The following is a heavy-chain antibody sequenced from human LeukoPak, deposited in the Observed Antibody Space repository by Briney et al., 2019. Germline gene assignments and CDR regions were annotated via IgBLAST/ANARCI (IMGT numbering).Heavy chain of an antibody. CDR3: ARDHAHCSSTSCPMFDY. J-gene: IGHJ4*02. CDR1: GFTLSSYW. V-gene: IGHV3-7*01. D-gene: IGHD2-2*01. CDR2: IKQDGSEK. Sequence: PGGSLRLSCAASGFTLSSYWMSWVRQAPGKGLEWVANIKQDGSEKYYVDSVKDRFTISRDNAKNSLYLQMNSLRAEDPAVYYCARDHAHCSSTSCPMFDYWGQGTLVTVSS.